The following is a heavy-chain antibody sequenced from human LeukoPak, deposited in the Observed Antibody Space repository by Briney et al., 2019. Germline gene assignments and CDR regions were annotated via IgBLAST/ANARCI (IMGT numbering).Heavy chain of an antibody. CDR3: ARVLSPNDFWCGYFSQAYYMDV. Sequence: GGSLRLTCAASGFTFSSYSMNWVRQAPGKGLEWVSSISSSSSYIYYADSVKGRFSITRDNDKNSLYLQMNSLRAEDTAVYYCARVLSPNDFWCGYFSQAYYMDVWGKGTTVTVSS. V-gene: IGHV3-21*01. D-gene: IGHD3-3*01. CDR2: ISSSSSYI. CDR1: GFTFSSYS. J-gene: IGHJ6*03.